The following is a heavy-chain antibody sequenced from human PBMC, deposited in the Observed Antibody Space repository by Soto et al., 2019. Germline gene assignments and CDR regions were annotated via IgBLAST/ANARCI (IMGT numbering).Heavy chain of an antibody. CDR1: GFTFNSYA. J-gene: IGHJ6*02. CDR3: ARELYSSGQYALDV. D-gene: IGHD6-19*01. V-gene: IGHV3-33*01. Sequence: GGSLRLSCAASGFTFNSYAMHWVRQAPGKGLEWVAIIWYDGSSYYFADFVKGRFTISRDNFKNTLYLQVNSLRDEDTAVFYSARELYSSGQYALDVWGQGTTVTVSS. CDR2: IWYDGSSY.